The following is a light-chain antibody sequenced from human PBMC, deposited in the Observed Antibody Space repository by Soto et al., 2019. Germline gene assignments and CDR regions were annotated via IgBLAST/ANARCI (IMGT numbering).Light chain of an antibody. CDR3: QQSYSTPQIT. CDR2: KAS. J-gene: IGKJ5*01. CDR1: QTISSW. V-gene: IGKV1-5*03. Sequence: DIQMTQCPSTLSGSVGDRVTITCRPSQTISSWLAWYQQKPGKAPKLLIYKASTLKSGVPSRFSGSGSGTEFTLTISSLQPDDFATYYCQQSYSTPQITFGQGTRLEIK.